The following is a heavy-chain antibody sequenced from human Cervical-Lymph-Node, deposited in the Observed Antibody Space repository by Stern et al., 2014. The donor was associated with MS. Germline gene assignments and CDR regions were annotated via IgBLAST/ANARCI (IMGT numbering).Heavy chain of an antibody. Sequence: QVQLVQSGAEVKKPGASVKVSCKASGYTFIEYAISWVRQAPGQGLEWMGWIGTNIGNTNYAQKFQGRVTLATDTSTTTVYMELRSLRSDDTAMYYCRAGSDAFDIWGQGTMVTVS. CDR3: RAGSDAFDI. CDR1: GYTFIEYA. CDR2: IGTNIGNT. V-gene: IGHV1-18*01. J-gene: IGHJ3*02. D-gene: IGHD6-13*01.